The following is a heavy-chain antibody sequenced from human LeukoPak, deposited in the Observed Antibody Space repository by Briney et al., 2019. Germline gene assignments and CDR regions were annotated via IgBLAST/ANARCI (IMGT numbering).Heavy chain of an antibody. Sequence: PSETLSLTCTVSGGSISSYYWSWIRQPAGKGLEWIGRIYTSGSTNYSPSLKSRVTMSVDTSKNQFSLKLSSVTAADTAVYYCARDGDMVRGVLDAFDIWGQGTMVTVSS. CDR2: IYTSGST. CDR1: GGSISSYY. V-gene: IGHV4-4*07. D-gene: IGHD3-10*01. CDR3: ARDGDMVRGVLDAFDI. J-gene: IGHJ3*02.